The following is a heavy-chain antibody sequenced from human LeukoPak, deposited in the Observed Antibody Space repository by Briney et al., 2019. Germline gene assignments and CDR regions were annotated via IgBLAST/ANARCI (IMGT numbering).Heavy chain of an antibody. V-gene: IGHV3-7*01. CDR2: MNQDGSRK. Sequence: PGGSLRLSCAASGFTFTNYWVSWVRQAPGKGLEWVANMNQDGSRKNYVDSVKGRFTISRDNANNSLYLQMNILRAEDTAVYYCARDGDFWTLNYLGDSWGQGTLVTVSS. CDR1: GFTFTNYW. D-gene: IGHD3/OR15-3a*01. CDR3: ARDGDFWTLNYLGDS. J-gene: IGHJ4*02.